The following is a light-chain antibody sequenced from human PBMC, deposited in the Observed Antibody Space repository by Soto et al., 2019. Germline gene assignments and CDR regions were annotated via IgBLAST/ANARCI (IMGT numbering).Light chain of an antibody. V-gene: IGLV1-51*01. CDR2: DNN. J-gene: IGLJ2*01. Sequence: QSVLTQPPSVSAAPGQKVTISCSGSSSNIGNNYVSWYQQLPGTAPKLLIYDNNKRPSGIPDRFSGSKSGTSATLDITGLQTGDEADYYCGACDSSLNSHVVFGGGTKLTVL. CDR1: SSNIGNNY. CDR3: GACDSSLNSHVV.